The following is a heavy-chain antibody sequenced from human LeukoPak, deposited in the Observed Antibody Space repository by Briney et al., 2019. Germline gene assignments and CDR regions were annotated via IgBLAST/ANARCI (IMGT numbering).Heavy chain of an antibody. CDR3: ARETHYYDSSGYNWFDP. CDR1: GFTFSSYG. D-gene: IGHD3-22*01. V-gene: IGHV3-21*01. CDR2: ISSSSSYI. J-gene: IGHJ5*02. Sequence: PGRSLRLSCVASGFTFSSYGMNWVRQAPGKGLEWVSSISSSSSYIYYADSVKGRFTISRDNAKNSLYLQMNSLRAEDTAVYYCARETHYYDSSGYNWFDPWGQGTLVTVSS.